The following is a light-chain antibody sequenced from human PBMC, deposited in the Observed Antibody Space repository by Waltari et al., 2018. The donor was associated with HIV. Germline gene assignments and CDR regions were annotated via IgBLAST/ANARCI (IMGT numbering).Light chain of an antibody. CDR1: QDISNW. CDR2: AAS. V-gene: IGKV1-12*02. Sequence: DIQMSQSPSSVSASVGYTLTITCRASQDISNWLAWYQQKPGKAPNLLIFAASSLQSGVPSRFSGSGSGTDFTLTISSLHPEDFATYYCQQANSFPFSFGPGTKVDIK. CDR3: QQANSFPFS. J-gene: IGKJ3*01.